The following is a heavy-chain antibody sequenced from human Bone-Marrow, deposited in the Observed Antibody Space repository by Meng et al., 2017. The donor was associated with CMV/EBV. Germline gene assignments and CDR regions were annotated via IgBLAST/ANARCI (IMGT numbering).Heavy chain of an antibody. CDR3: ARRGLAVLAYYGMDV. CDR1: GGTFSSYA. J-gene: IGHJ6*02. D-gene: IGHD6-19*01. Sequence: SVKVSCKASGGTFSSYAISWVRQAPGQGLEWMGGIIPIFGTANYAQKFQGRVTITTDESTSTAYMELSRLTSDDTAVYYCARRGLAVLAYYGMDVWGQGTTVTVSS. V-gene: IGHV1-69*05. CDR2: IIPIFGTA.